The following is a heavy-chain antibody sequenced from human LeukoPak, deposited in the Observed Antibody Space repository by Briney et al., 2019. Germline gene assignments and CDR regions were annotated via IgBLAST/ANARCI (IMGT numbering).Heavy chain of an antibody. CDR3: ARARGTMVRGVIAY. CDR2: MNPNSGNT. CDR1: GYTVTSYD. V-gene: IGHV1-8*01. D-gene: IGHD3-10*01. Sequence: ASVKLSCKAAGYTVTSYDINWVRQATGQGLELMGWMNPNSGNTGYAQKFQGRVTMTRNTPISTAYMELSSLRSEDTAVYYCARARGTMVRGVIAYWGQGTLVTVSS. J-gene: IGHJ4*02.